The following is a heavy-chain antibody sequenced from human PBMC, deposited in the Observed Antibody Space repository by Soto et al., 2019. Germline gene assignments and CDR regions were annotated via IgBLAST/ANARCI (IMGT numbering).Heavy chain of an antibody. D-gene: IGHD6-25*01. CDR3: ARHEAGWYFAS. CDR1: RGSISSGTNY. Sequence: QLQLQESGPGLVKPSETLSLTCTISRGSISSGTNYWAWIRQPPGKGLEWIANIYYSGSTFYNPSLKSRVTISLDTSKNQFSLKLRAVTAADTAVYYCARHEAGWYFASWGQGTLVTVSS. CDR2: IYYSGST. V-gene: IGHV4-39*01. J-gene: IGHJ4*02.